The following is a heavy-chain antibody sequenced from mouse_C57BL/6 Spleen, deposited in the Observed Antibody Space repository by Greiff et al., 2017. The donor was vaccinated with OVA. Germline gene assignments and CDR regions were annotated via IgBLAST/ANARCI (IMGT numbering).Heavy chain of an antibody. CDR2: IYPGSGST. CDR3: AREGYYYGSSLWYFDV. Sequence: VQLQQPGAELVKPGASVKMSCKASGYTFTSYWITWVKQRPGQGLEWIGDIYPGSGSTNYNEKFKSKATLTVDTSSSTAYMQLSSLTSEDSAVYYCAREGYYYGSSLWYFDVWGTGTTVTVSS. V-gene: IGHV1-55*01. CDR1: GYTFTSYW. D-gene: IGHD1-1*01. J-gene: IGHJ1*03.